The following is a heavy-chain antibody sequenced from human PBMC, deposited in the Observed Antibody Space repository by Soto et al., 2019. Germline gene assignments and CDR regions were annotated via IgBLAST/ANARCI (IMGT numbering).Heavy chain of an antibody. Sequence: QVQLQQWGAGLLKPSETLSLTCAVYGGSFTGNYRSWIRQPPGKGLEWIGEVNDSGSTNFNPSLKSRVTISVDTSKKQFTLKLTSVTAADTAVYYCATDSATSYFGMDVWGHATTVTVSS. CDR3: ATDSATSYFGMDV. CDR1: GGSFTGNY. V-gene: IGHV4-34*01. D-gene: IGHD1-26*01. CDR2: VNDSGST. J-gene: IGHJ6*02.